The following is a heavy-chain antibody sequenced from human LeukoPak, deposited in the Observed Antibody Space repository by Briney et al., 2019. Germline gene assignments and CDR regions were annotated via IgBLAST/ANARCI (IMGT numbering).Heavy chain of an antibody. V-gene: IGHV3-21*04. J-gene: IGHJ4*02. CDR3: ARVEQQLVAK. CDR2: ISSSSDYI. CDR1: GFTLNSYS. D-gene: IGHD6-13*01. Sequence: PGGSLRLSCAASGFTLNSYSMDWVRQAPGKGLEWVSSISSSSDYIYYADSVKGRFTISRDNSKNTLYLQMNSLRDEDTAVYYCARVEQQLVAKWGQGTLVTVSS.